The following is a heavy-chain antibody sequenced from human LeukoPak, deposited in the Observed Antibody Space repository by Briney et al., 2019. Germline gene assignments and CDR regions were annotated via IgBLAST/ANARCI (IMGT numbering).Heavy chain of an antibody. V-gene: IGHV3-48*02. Sequence: PGGSLRLSCAVSGFTFSSYSLNWVRQAPGKGLEWLSYISSTSSTIYYADSVGGRFTISRDNAKKSLYLQMNSLRDEDTAVYYCARANGMDVWGQGTTVTVSS. CDR1: GFTFSSYS. CDR3: ARANGMDV. CDR2: ISSTSSTI. J-gene: IGHJ6*02.